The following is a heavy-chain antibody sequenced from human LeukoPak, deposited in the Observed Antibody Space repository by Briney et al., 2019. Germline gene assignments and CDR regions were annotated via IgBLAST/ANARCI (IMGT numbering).Heavy chain of an antibody. CDR2: ISGSGYST. CDR3: AQWSRYFDY. CDR1: GFIVTSNY. J-gene: IGHJ4*02. Sequence: GGSLRLSCAASGFIVTSNYMSWVRQAPGKGLEWVSAISGSGYSTYYADSVKGRFTISRDNSKNTLYLQMNSLRAEDTALYFCAQWSRYFDYWGQGTLVTVSS. D-gene: IGHD1-26*01. V-gene: IGHV3-23*01.